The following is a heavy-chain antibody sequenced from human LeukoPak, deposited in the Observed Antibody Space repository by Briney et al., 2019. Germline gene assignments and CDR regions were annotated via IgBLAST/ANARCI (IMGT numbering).Heavy chain of an antibody. CDR1: GYTFTGYY. CDR2: INPNRGGT. Sequence: ASVKVSCKASGYTFTGYYMHRVPQAPGPRLEGMGWINPNRGGTNYAQKFQGRVTMTRDTSISTSSMELSRLRSDGAVVYYWARQCNAVAGSGSSYYSINLCGKRWTVTVSS. V-gene: IGHV1-2*02. CDR3: ARQCNAVAGSGSSYYSINL. D-gene: IGHD6-19*01. J-gene: IGHJ6*03.